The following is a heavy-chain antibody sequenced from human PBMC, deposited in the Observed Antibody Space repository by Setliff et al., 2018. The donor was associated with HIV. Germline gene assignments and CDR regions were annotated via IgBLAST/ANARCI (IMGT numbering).Heavy chain of an antibody. CDR3: ARDAPWDSYGLDY. CDR2: IHHSGGT. CDR1: GGTFSLHY. D-gene: IGHD5-18*01. Sequence: SETMSLTCAVSGGTFSLHYYTWIRQSPLRGLEWIGEIHHSGGTRSNPSLESRVTMSLDASRKQFSLRLISVTAADTAVYYCARDAPWDSYGLDYWGQGTLVTVSS. V-gene: IGHV4-34*01. J-gene: IGHJ4*02.